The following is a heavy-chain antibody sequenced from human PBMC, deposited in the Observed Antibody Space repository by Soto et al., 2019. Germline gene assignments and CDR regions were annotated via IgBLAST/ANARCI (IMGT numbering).Heavy chain of an antibody. Sequence: GGSLRLCCAASGFTFSSYWMSWVRQAPGKGLEWVANIKQDGSEKYYVDSVKGRFTISRDNAKNSLYLQMNSLRAEDTAVYYCARGGSRSGSNPYYYYGMDVWGQGTTVTVSS. CDR2: IKQDGSEK. J-gene: IGHJ6*02. CDR3: ARGGSRSGSNPYYYYGMDV. D-gene: IGHD1-26*01. V-gene: IGHV3-7*03. CDR1: GFTFSSYW.